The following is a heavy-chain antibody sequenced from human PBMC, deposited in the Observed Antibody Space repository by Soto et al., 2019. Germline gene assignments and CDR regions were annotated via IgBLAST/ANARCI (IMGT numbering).Heavy chain of an antibody. CDR1: GYTFVNHG. CDR3: ARHYSSDWHFVFDS. V-gene: IGHV1-18*01. D-gene: IGHD6-19*01. J-gene: IGHJ4*02. CDR2: IKVSTGIT. Sequence: QVQLMQSGAEVKEPGASVKVSCKASGYTFVNHGVSWVRQAPGQGLEWMGWIKVSTGITNYAGNFQGRVTMTTDTSTSTVYMELRSLRSADTAVYFCARHYSSDWHFVFDSWGKGTRVTVSS.